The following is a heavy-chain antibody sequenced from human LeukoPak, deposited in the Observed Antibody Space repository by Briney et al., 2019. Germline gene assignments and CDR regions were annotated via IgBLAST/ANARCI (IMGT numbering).Heavy chain of an antibody. CDR2: ISTSSSYI. V-gene: IGHV3-21*01. CDR1: GFTVSSNS. Sequence: GGSLRLSCTVSGFTVSSNSMSWVRQAPGKGLEWVSSISTSSSYIYYADSVKGRFTISRDNAKNSLYLQMNSLRAEDTAVYYCARGLYYYDSSGYYRPNAFDIWGQGTMVTVSS. CDR3: ARGLYYYDSSGYYRPNAFDI. J-gene: IGHJ3*02. D-gene: IGHD3-22*01.